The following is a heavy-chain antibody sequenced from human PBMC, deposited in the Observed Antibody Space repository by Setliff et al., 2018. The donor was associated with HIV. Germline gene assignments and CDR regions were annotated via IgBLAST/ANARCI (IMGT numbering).Heavy chain of an antibody. CDR3: AKDLYSNPYYFDN. Sequence: PGGSLRLSCVASGFTFNNYAMNWVRQAPGKGLEWVSGISGSARSTYYADSVKGRFTISRDNSKNTLNLQMNSLRAEDSAIYFCAKDLYSNPYYFDNWGQGTLVTVSS. CDR2: ISGSARST. D-gene: IGHD4-4*01. V-gene: IGHV3-23*01. J-gene: IGHJ4*02. CDR1: GFTFNNYA.